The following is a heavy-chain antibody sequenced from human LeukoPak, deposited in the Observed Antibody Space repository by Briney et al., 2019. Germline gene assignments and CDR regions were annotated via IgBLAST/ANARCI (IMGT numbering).Heavy chain of an antibody. CDR3: AREGLLWFGELL. CDR1: GGSISSGGYY. Sequence: PSETLSLTCTVSGGSISSGGYYWSWIRQPPGKGLEWIGRIYTSGSTNYNPSLKSRVTMSVDTSKNQFSLKLSSVTAADTAVYYCAREGLLWFGELLWGQGTLVTVSS. D-gene: IGHD3-10*01. J-gene: IGHJ4*02. CDR2: IYTSGST. V-gene: IGHV4-61*02.